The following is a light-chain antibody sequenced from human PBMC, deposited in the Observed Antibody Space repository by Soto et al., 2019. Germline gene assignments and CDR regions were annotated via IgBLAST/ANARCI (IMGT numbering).Light chain of an antibody. V-gene: IGKV2-40*01. J-gene: IGKJ4*01. CDR3: MQRIEFSRT. CDR1: QSLLDSDDGNTY. Sequence: DIVMTQTPLSLTVTPGEPASISCRSSQSLLDSDDGNTYLDWYLQKPGQSPQLMIYTVSYRASRVPDWFSGSRSGTDFTLKISRVEAEDVGVYYCMQRIEFSRTFGAGTKVESK. CDR2: TVS.